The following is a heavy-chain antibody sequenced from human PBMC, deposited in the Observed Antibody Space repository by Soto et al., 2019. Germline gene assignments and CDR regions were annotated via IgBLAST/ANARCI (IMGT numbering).Heavy chain of an antibody. D-gene: IGHD2-2*01. CDR2: IKQDGSEK. CDR3: ARTVQLLRRRDDY. V-gene: IGHV3-7*01. Sequence: GGSLRLSCAASGFTFSSYWMSWVRQAPGKGLEWVANIKQDGSEKYYVDSVKGRFTISRDNAKNSLYLQMNSLRAEDTAVYYCARTVQLLRRRDDYWGQGTLVTVSS. J-gene: IGHJ4*02. CDR1: GFTFSSYW.